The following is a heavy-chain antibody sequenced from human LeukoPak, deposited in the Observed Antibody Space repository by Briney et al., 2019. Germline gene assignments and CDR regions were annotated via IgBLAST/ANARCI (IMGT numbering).Heavy chain of an antibody. D-gene: IGHD6-19*01. CDR2: ISRSGSST. J-gene: IGHJ4*02. Sequence: GGSLRLSCAASGFSFSTYATSWVRQAPGKGLEWVSSISRSGSSTYYADSVKGRFTISRDNSKNTLYLQMTSLRVEDTAVYYCAKDPAGGSGWNYFDYWGQGTLVTVSS. CDR3: AKDPAGGSGWNYFDY. CDR1: GFSFSTYA. V-gene: IGHV3-23*01.